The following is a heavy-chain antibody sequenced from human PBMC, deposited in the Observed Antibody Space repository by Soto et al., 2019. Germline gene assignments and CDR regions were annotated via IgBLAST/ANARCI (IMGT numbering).Heavy chain of an antibody. CDR1: GYTFTNSH. J-gene: IGHJ6*02. D-gene: IGHD2-8*01. V-gene: IGHV1-46*01. CDR2: INPNDGST. CDR3: EALGYCTNGVCYWHFYGMDA. Sequence: QVQLVQSGAEVKKPGASVRVSCKASGYTFTNSHMQWMRQAPGQGLEYMGLINPNDGSTRYTQKFQGRLAMTRDMSTITVYLDLSSLTSEDPAVYYCEALGYCTNGVCYWHFYGMDAWGQETTVTVSS.